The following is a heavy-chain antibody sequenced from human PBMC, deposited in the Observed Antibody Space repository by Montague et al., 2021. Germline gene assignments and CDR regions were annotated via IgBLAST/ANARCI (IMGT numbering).Heavy chain of an antibody. V-gene: IGHV4-39*01. CDR3: ASYSRGGWLQSYFDY. Sequence: SETLSLTCTVSGGSISSSSYYWGWIRQPPGKGLEWIGSIYYSGSTYYNPSLKSRVTISVDTSKNQFSLKLSSVTAADTAVYYCASYSRGGWLQSYFDYWGQGTLVTVSA. J-gene: IGHJ4*02. D-gene: IGHD5-24*01. CDR2: IYYSGST. CDR1: GGSISSSSYY.